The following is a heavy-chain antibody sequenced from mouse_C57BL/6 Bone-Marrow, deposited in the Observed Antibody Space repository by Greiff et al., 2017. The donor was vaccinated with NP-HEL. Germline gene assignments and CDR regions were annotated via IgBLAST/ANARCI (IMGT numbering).Heavy chain of an antibody. CDR1: GFTFNTYA. J-gene: IGHJ3*01. CDR3: VRDDYGSSYAWFAY. CDR2: IRSKSSNYAT. D-gene: IGHD1-1*01. Sequence: EVHLVESGGGLVQPKGSLKLSCAASGFTFNTYAMHWVRQAPGKGLEWVARIRSKSSNYATYYADSVKDRFTISRDDSQSMLYLQMNNLKTEDTAMYYCVRDDYGSSYAWFAYWGQGTLVTVSA. V-gene: IGHV10-3*01.